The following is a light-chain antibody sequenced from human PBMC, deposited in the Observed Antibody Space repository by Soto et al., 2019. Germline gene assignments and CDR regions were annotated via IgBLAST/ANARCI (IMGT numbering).Light chain of an antibody. CDR2: EVS. CDR3: SSYTISNSWV. V-gene: IGLV2-14*01. CDR1: SSDVGGYNY. Sequence: QSALTQPASVSGSPGQSITISCTGTSSDVGGYNYVSWYQQYPGKAPRLMIYEVSNRPSGVSNRFSGSKSGNTASLTISGLQDEDEADYYCSSYTISNSWVFGGGTKLTVL. J-gene: IGLJ3*02.